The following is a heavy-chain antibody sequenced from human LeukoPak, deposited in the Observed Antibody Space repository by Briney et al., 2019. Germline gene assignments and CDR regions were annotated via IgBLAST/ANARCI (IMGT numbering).Heavy chain of an antibody. D-gene: IGHD2-15*01. CDR2: IIPIFGTA. J-gene: IGHJ6*02. Sequence: ASVKVSCKASGGTFSSYAISWVRQAPGQGLEWMGGIIPIFGTANYAQKFQGRVTITADESTSTAYMELSSLRSEDTAVYYCARGCSGGSCYPFSDYYYGMDVWGQGTTVTVSS. CDR1: GGTFSSYA. V-gene: IGHV1-69*13. CDR3: ARGCSGGSCYPFSDYYYGMDV.